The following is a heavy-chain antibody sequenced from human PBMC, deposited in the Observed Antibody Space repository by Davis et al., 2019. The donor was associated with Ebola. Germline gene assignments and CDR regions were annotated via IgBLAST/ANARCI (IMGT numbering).Heavy chain of an antibody. CDR3: ARGARYRSAWYDY. V-gene: IGHV4-59*12. D-gene: IGHD6-19*01. CDR2: IYSSGNT. CDR1: GGSINNYY. J-gene: IGHJ4*02. Sequence: MPSETLSLTCTVSGGSINNYYWSWIRRPPGKGLEWIGYIYSSGNTNSNPSLKSRVTISVYTSDNQFSLNLISVTAADTAVYYCARGARYRSAWYDYWGQGTLVFVSS.